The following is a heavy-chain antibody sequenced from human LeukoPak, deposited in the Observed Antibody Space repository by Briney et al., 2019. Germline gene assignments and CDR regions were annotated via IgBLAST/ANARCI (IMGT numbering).Heavy chain of an antibody. Sequence: SETLSLTCTVSGGSISGYYWSWIRQPPGKGLEWIGYMYYSGSTTYNPSLKSRVTISVDTSKNQFSLKPTSVTAADTAVYYCARFHCSTTSCYRWFDPWGQGALVTVSS. CDR1: GGSISGYY. V-gene: IGHV4-59*01. CDR3: ARFHCSTTSCYRWFDP. CDR2: MYYSGST. D-gene: IGHD2-2*01. J-gene: IGHJ5*02.